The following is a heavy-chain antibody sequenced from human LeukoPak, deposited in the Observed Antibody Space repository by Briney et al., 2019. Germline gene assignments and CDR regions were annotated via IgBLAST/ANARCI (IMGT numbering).Heavy chain of an antibody. V-gene: IGHV3-23*01. D-gene: IGHD6-19*01. Sequence: GGSLRLSCAASGFTFSSHAMSWVRQAPGKGLEWVSAISGSGGSTYYADSVKGRFTISRDNSKNTLDLQMNSLRAEDTAVYYCAKRSDYSSGWVFDYWGQGTLVTVSS. CDR1: GFTFSSHA. CDR2: ISGSGGST. J-gene: IGHJ4*02. CDR3: AKRSDYSSGWVFDY.